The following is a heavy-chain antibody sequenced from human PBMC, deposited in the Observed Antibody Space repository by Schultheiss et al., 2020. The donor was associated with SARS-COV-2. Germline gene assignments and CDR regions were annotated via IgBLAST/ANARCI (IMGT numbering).Heavy chain of an antibody. J-gene: IGHJ4*02. V-gene: IGHV3-30*01. D-gene: IGHD3-22*01. CDR3: ARGYYDSSGYSAQDY. CDR2: ISYDGSNK. Sequence: GGSLRLSCEASGFTFSSYAVHWVRQAPGKGLEWVAVISYDGSNKYYADSVKGRFTISRDNSKNTLYLQMNSLRAEDTAMYYCARGYYDSSGYSAQDYWGQGTLVTVSS. CDR1: GFTFSSYA.